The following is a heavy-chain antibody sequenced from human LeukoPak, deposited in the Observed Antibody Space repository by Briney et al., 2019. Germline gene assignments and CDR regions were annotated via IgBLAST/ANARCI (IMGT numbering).Heavy chain of an antibody. CDR3: AKRRGDMYYFDN. Sequence: GGSLRLSCAASGFTFSSYSMNWVRQAPGKGLEWVSAISDGGVSTHYADSVKGRFTISRDNSKNTLYLQMNSLGAGDTAVYYCAKRRGDMYYFDNWGQGTLVTVSS. J-gene: IGHJ4*02. V-gene: IGHV3-23*01. CDR1: GFTFSSYS. D-gene: IGHD3-10*01. CDR2: ISDGGVST.